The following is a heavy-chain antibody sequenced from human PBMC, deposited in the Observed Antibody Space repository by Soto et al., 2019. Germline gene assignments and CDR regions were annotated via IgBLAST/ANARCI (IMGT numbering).Heavy chain of an antibody. D-gene: IGHD3-22*01. CDR1: GFPFSNAW. J-gene: IGHJ4*01. CDR2: VKSKNDGGTT. Sequence: GGSLRLSCAASGFPFSNAWINWVRQAPGKGLEWVGRVKSKNDGGTTDFAAPVKGRFAISRDDSKNMVYLEMNSLQTEDTAIYYCTTDSYITSIIVRFDYWGHGTLVTVSS. CDR3: TTDSYITSIIVRFDY. V-gene: IGHV3-15*07.